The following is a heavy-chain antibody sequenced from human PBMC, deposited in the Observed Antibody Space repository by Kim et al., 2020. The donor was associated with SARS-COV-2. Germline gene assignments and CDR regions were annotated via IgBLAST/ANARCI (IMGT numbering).Heavy chain of an antibody. V-gene: IGHV1-46*01. CDR1: GYTFTNYH. D-gene: IGHD5-12*01. CDR3: ARDSGTWALDI. Sequence: ASVKVSCKASGYTFTNYHMHWVRQAPGQGLEWMAINNPISGHTRYAQKFQGRVTMTWDTSTSTFYMELSSLRSEDTALYSCARDSGTWALDIWGQGTMVTVSS. J-gene: IGHJ3*02. CDR2: NNPISGHT.